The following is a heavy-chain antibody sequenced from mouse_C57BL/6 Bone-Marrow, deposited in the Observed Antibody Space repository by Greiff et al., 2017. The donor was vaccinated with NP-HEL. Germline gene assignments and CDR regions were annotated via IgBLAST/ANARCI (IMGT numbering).Heavy chain of an antibody. Sequence: VQLQQSGAELVRPGASVTLSCKASGYTFTDYEMHWVKQTPVHGLEWIGAIDPETGGTAYNQKFKGKATLTADKSSSTAYMELRSLTSEDSAVYYCTRGGYYGEFAYWGQGTLVTVSA. D-gene: IGHD1-1*01. CDR3: TRGGYYGEFAY. V-gene: IGHV1-15*01. CDR2: IDPETGGT. CDR1: GYTFTDYE. J-gene: IGHJ3*01.